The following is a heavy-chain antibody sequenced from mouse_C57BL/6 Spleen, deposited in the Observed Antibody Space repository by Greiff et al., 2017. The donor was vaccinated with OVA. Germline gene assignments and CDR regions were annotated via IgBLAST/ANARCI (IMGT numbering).Heavy chain of an antibody. D-gene: IGHD2-4*01. V-gene: IGHV5-17*01. J-gene: IGHJ4*01. CDR3: ARRDYYDYEYYAMDY. CDR1: GFTFSDYG. Sequence: DVMLVESGGGLVKPGGSLKLSCAASGFTFSDYGMHWVRQAPEKGLEWVAYISSGSSTIYYADTVKGRFTISRDNAKNTLFLQMTSLRSEDTAMYYCARRDYYDYEYYAMDYWGQGTSVTVSS. CDR2: ISSGSSTI.